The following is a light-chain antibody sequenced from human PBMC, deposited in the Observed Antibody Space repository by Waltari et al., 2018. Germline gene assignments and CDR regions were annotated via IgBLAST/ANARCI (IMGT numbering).Light chain of an antibody. CDR1: SPNIGSNP. J-gene: IGLJ3*02. Sequence: QSVLTQSPSASGTPGQRVTISCSGSSPNIGSNPVTWEKQVPGTAPKLLISTNNQRPSGVPDRFSGSKSGTSASLAISGLQSEDEADYFCAAWDDSLNGWVFGGGTKLSVL. CDR3: AAWDDSLNGWV. CDR2: TNN. V-gene: IGLV1-44*01.